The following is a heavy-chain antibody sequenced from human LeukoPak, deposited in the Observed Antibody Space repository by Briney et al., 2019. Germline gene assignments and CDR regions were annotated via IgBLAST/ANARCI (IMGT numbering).Heavy chain of an antibody. CDR3: ARDQYSSSSDYYYYMDV. CDR1: GYSISSHYY. D-gene: IGHD6-6*01. V-gene: IGHV4-38-2*02. J-gene: IGHJ6*03. CDR2: IYHSGTT. Sequence: SETLSLTCTVSGYSISSHYYWGWIRQPPGKGLEWIGTIYHSGTTYYNPSLKSRVTISVDTSNNQFSLKLSSVTAADTAVYFCARDQYSSSSDYYYYMDVWGKGTTVTVSS.